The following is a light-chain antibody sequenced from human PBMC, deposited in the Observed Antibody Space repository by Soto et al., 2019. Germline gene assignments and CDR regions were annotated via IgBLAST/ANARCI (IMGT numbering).Light chain of an antibody. J-gene: IGKJ3*01. CDR1: QSVSSS. CDR2: GAS. CDR3: QQYATTPFT. V-gene: IGKV3-15*01. Sequence: EIVMTQSPDTLSVSPGERATLSCRASQSVSSSLAWYQQKPGQTPRLLIYGASTRATGIPARFSGSGSGTEFTLTISSLQSEDFSVYYCQQYATTPFTFGPGTKVDIK.